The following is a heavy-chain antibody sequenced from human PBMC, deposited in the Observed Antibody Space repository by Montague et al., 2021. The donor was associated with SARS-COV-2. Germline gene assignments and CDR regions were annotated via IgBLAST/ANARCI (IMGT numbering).Heavy chain of an antibody. CDR1: GFTFNTYS. D-gene: IGHD2-21*02. CDR3: ARDGVQFGDWPYYFAF. J-gene: IGHJ4*02. CDR2: ISSSGTYT. V-gene: IGHV3-21*01. Sequence: SLRLSCAASGFTFNTYSMHWVRRAPGKGLEWVSSISSSGTYTYYADSVRGRFTISRDNAHNSLSLQLNSLRPEDTALYYCARDGVQFGDWPYYFAFWGQGTLVSVSS.